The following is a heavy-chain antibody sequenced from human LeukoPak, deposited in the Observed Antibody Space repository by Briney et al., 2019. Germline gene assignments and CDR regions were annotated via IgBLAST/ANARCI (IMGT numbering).Heavy chain of an antibody. D-gene: IGHD5-18*01. J-gene: IGHJ4*02. CDR1: GFTFSDYY. Sequence: PGGSLRLSCAASGFTFSDYYMSWIRQAPGKGLEWVSYISSSGSTIYYADSVKGRFTTSWDTAKNSLYLQMTGLGAEDTAVYYWGRGGYSYAYHYWGQGTLVTVSS. V-gene: IGHV3-11*01. CDR2: ISSSGSTI. CDR3: GRGGYSYAYHY.